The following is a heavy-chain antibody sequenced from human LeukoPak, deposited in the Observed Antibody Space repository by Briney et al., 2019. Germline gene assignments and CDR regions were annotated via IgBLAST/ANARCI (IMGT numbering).Heavy chain of an antibody. J-gene: IGHJ4*02. D-gene: IGHD3-22*01. Sequence: KPSETLSLTCTVSGGSISSYYWSWIRQPPGKGLEWIGYIYYSGSTNYNPSLKSRVTISVDTSKNQFSLKLSSVTAADTAVYYCARDRYYYDSSGSQFDYWGQGTLVTVSS. CDR3: ARDRYYYDSSGSQFDY. CDR2: IYYSGST. V-gene: IGHV4-59*12. CDR1: GGSISSYY.